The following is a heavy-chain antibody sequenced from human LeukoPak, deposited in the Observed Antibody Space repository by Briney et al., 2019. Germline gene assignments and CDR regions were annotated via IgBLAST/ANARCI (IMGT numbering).Heavy chain of an antibody. J-gene: IGHJ4*02. V-gene: IGHV4-59*01. CDR1: GDSMSGYY. Sequence: SETLSLTCTVSGDSMSGYYWSWIRQPPGKGLEWIGYTLYSGSTKYNPSLKSRVTISIDTSKNQFSLKLSSVTAADTAVYYCARDRHSAYDSERHFDCWGQGTLVTVSS. CDR3: ARDRHSAYDSERHFDC. CDR2: TLYSGST. D-gene: IGHD5-12*01.